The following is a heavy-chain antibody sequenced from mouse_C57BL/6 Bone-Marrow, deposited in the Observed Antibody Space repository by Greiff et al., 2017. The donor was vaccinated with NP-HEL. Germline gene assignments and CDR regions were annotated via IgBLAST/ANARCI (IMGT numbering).Heavy chain of an antibody. CDR3: VWGGYDGSSLDY. D-gene: IGHD1-1*01. CDR1: GYTFTDYY. CDR2: INPNNGGT. Sequence: EVQLQQSGPELVKPGASVKISCKASGYTFTDYYMNWVKQSHGKSLEWIGDINPNNGGTSYNQKFKGKATLTVDKSSSTAYMELRSLTSEDSAVYDCVWGGYDGSSLDYWGQGTTLTVSA. J-gene: IGHJ2*01. V-gene: IGHV1-26*01.